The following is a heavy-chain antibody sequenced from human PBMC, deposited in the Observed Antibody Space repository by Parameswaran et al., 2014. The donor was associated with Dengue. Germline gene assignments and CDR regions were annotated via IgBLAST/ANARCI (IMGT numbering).Heavy chain of an antibody. CDR3: AGGDYYDFWSGQVDY. CDR2: IYYSGST. D-gene: IGHD3-3*01. Sequence: WIRQPPGKGLEWIGYIYYSGSTSYNPSLKSRVTISVDTSKNQFSLKLSSVTAADTAVYSCAGGDYYDFWSGQVDYWGQGTLVTVSS. V-gene: IGHV4-59*01. J-gene: IGHJ4*02.